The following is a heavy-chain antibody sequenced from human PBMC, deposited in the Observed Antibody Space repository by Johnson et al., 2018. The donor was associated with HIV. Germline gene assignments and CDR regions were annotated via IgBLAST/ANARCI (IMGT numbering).Heavy chain of an antibody. CDR3: ARGAPWSGSDAFDI. CDR1: GFTFFDYY. J-gene: IGHJ3*02. V-gene: IGHV3-20*04. CDR2: INWNGGST. D-gene: IGHD3-3*01. Sequence: VQLVESGGGLVKPGGSLRLSCAAFGFTFFDYYMSWVRQAPGKGLEWVSGINWNGGSTGYADSVKGRFTISRDNAKNSLYLQMNSLRAEDTALYYCARGAPWSGSDAFDIWGQGTMVTVSS.